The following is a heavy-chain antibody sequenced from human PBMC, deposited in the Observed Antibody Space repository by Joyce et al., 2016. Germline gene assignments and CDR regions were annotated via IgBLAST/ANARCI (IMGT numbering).Heavy chain of an antibody. V-gene: IGHV3-30*18. CDR1: GLTLSNYG. J-gene: IGHJ4*02. CDR2: ISYDGIYK. D-gene: IGHD6-25*01. Sequence: QVQLVESGGGVVQPGRSLRLSCAASGLTLSNYGVHWVRQAPGQVLEWVAVISYDGIYKYYADSVKGRFTISRDNSKNTVFLEMNSLRTEDTAVYYCAKILTATYSSGWFLDYWGQGTLVTVSS. CDR3: AKILTATYSSGWFLDY.